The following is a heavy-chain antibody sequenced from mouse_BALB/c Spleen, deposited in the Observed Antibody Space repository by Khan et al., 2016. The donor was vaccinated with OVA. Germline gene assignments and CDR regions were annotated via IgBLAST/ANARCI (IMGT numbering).Heavy chain of an antibody. CDR3: TRRTTGYSMDS. D-gene: IGHD2-14*01. V-gene: IGHV1-4*01. CDR2: INPGSGYT. Sequence: QVQLKESGAELARPGASVRMSCKASGYTFTSNTMHWIKQRPGQGLEWIGYINPGSGYTNYNQNFKDKATLTADKSSSTAYMQLSSLTSEDSAVYYCTRRTTGYSMDSWGQGTSVTVSS. CDR1: GYTFTSNT. J-gene: IGHJ4*01.